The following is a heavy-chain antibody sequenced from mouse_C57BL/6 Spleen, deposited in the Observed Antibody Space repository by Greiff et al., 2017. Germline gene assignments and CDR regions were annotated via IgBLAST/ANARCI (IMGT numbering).Heavy chain of an antibody. CDR2: ISYDGSN. CDR3: ARGDYDYGRYFDV. J-gene: IGHJ1*03. D-gene: IGHD2-4*01. V-gene: IGHV3-6*01. Sequence: EVQLVESGPGLVKPSQSLSLTCSVTGYSITSGYYWNWIRQFPGNKLEWMGYISYDGSNNYNPSLKNRISITRDTSKNQFFLKLNSVTTEDTATYYCARGDYDYGRYFDVWGTGTTVTVSS. CDR1: GYSITSGYY.